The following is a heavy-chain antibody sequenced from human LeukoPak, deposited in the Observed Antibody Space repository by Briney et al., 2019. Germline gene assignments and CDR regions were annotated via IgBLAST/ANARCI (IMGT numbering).Heavy chain of an antibody. CDR3: ARARGWELLGRVDAFDI. D-gene: IGHD1-26*01. J-gene: IGHJ3*02. CDR2: IYTSGST. V-gene: IGHV4-61*02. Sequence: SETLSLTCTVSGGSISSGSYYWSWIRQPAGKGLEWIGRIYTSGSTNYNPSLKSRVTMSVDTSKNQFSLKLSSVTAADTAVYYCARARGWELLGRVDAFDIWGQGTMVTVSS. CDR1: GGSISSGSYY.